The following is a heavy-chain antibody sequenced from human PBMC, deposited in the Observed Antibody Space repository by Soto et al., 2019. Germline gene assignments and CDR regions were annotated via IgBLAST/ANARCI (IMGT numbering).Heavy chain of an antibody. CDR1: GFSLSTSGVG. Sequence: QITLKESGPTLVKPTQTLTLTCTFSGFSLSTSGVGVGWIRQPPGKALEWLALIYWDDDKRYSPSLKIRLTITKDTSNNQVVLTMTNMEPVDTATYYCAHAIGVVPAALRWGNWFDPWGQGTLVTVSS. V-gene: IGHV2-5*02. D-gene: IGHD2-2*01. J-gene: IGHJ5*02. CDR2: IYWDDDK. CDR3: AHAIGVVPAALRWGNWFDP.